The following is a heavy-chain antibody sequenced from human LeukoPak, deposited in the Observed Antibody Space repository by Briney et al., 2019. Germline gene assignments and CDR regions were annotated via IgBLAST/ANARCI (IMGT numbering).Heavy chain of an antibody. CDR3: AKVRYFGPSAFDI. J-gene: IGHJ3*02. D-gene: IGHD3-9*01. CDR2: ISYDGSNK. CDR1: GFTFRNYG. Sequence: GGSLRLSCAASGFTFRNYGMHWVRQAPGKGLDWVAVISYDGSNKYYADSVKGRFTISRDNSKNTLYLKMNSLRAEETAVYYCAKVRYFGPSAFDIWGQGTMVTVSS. V-gene: IGHV3-30*18.